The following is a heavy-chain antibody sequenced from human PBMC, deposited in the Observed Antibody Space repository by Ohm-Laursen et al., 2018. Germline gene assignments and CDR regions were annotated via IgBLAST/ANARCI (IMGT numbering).Heavy chain of an antibody. D-gene: IGHD6-6*01. CDR3: ARDSSRRAREGGMDV. CDR2: ISETGSHI. CDR1: GFTVSSNY. V-gene: IGHV3-21*01. Sequence: SLRLSCAASGFTVSSNYMNWVRQAPGKGLEWISYISETGSHIYDADSMRGRFTVARDNAKNLLYLQLNSLRVEDTAVYYCARDSSRRAREGGMDVWGQGTMVTVSS. J-gene: IGHJ6*02.